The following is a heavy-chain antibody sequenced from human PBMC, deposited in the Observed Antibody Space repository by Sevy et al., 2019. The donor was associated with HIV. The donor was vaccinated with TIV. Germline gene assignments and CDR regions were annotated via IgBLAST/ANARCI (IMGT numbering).Heavy chain of an antibody. CDR2: ISGSGDDT. V-gene: IGHV3-23*01. J-gene: IGHJ4*02. Sequence: GGSLRLSCAASGFTFSIYAMTWVRQAPGKGLEWVSAISGSGDDTYYTGSVKGCFTISRDNSKNTLSLQMNSLRAEDTAIYYCAKNSLVVLDYWGQGTLVTVSS. D-gene: IGHD3-22*01. CDR3: AKNSLVVLDY. CDR1: GFTFSIYA.